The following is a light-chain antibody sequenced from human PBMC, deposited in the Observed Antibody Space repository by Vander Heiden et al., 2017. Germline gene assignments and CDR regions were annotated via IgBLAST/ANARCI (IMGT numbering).Light chain of an antibody. CDR1: SPNIGSKT. Sequence: SVLTQPPSASRTPGQPFTISCSGSSPNIGSKTVNWYHQPPGTAPKLLIYSNNQRPSGVPDRFSGSKSGTSASLAISGLQSEDEADYYCAAWDDSLNGRWVFGGGTKLTVL. V-gene: IGLV1-44*01. CDR3: AAWDDSLNGRWV. CDR2: SNN. J-gene: IGLJ3*02.